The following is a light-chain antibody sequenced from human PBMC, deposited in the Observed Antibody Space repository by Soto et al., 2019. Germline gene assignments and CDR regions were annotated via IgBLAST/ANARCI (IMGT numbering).Light chain of an antibody. J-gene: IGKJ5*01. Sequence: ILLTQSPSSLSASGGDIVTIACRASQGIDTSLAWYQQKPGKAPKLLIYAASNFQSGVPSRFSGSGSGTHFTLTISSLQPEDFATYYCQQLHGYPITFGQGTRLEIK. CDR2: AAS. CDR1: QGIDTS. V-gene: IGKV1-9*01. CDR3: QQLHGYPIT.